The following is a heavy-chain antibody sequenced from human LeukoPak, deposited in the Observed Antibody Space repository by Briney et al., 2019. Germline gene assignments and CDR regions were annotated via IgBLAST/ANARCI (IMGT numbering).Heavy chain of an antibody. CDR3: AKDLYSSGWYPSFGFDP. J-gene: IGHJ5*02. D-gene: IGHD6-19*01. CDR2: ISWNSGSI. CDR1: GFTFDDYA. V-gene: IGHV3-9*01. Sequence: GRSLLLSCAASGFTFDDYAMHWGRPAPGKGLEGVSGISWNSGSIGYAVSVKRRFTISRDNAKISLYLQMNSLRAEDTALYYCAKDLYSSGWYPSFGFDPWGQGTLVTVSS.